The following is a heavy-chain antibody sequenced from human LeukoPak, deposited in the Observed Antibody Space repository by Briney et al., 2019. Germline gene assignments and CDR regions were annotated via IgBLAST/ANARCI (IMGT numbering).Heavy chain of an antibody. CDR1: GGTFSSYA. CDR3: ARCGGGSCSNYYFDY. D-gene: IGHD2-15*01. CDR2: IIPIFGTA. Sequence: SVKVPCKASGGTFSSYAISWVRQAPGQGLEWMGGIIPIFGTANYAQKFQGRVTITADESTSTAYMELSSLRSEDTAVYYCARCGGGSCSNYYFDYWGQGTLVTVSS. V-gene: IGHV1-69*13. J-gene: IGHJ4*02.